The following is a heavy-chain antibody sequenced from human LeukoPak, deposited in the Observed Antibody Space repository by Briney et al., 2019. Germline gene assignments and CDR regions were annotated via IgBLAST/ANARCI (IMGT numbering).Heavy chain of an antibody. CDR3: AKVGASGPGIAAAGTGEYFDY. D-gene: IGHD6-13*01. CDR1: GFTFSSHA. J-gene: IGHJ4*02. V-gene: IGHV3-23*01. Sequence: GGSLRLSCAGSGFTFSSHAMSWVRQAPGKGLEWVSAMSGSGGSTYYADSVKGRFTISRDNSKNTLYLQMNSLRAEDTAVYYCAKVGASGPGIAAAGTGEYFDYWGQGTLVTVSS. CDR2: MSGSGGST.